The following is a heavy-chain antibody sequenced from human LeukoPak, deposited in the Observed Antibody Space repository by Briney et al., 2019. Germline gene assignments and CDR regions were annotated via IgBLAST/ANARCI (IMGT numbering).Heavy chain of an antibody. CDR1: GFTFSSYA. D-gene: IGHD6-13*01. Sequence: PGGSLRPSCAASGFTFSSYAMSWVRQAPGKGLEWVSAISGSGGSTYYADSVKGRFTISRDNSKNTLYLQMNSLRAEDTAVYYCAKGQVPGIPYYYYYGMDVWGQGTTVTVSS. J-gene: IGHJ6*02. CDR2: ISGSGGST. CDR3: AKGQVPGIPYYYYYGMDV. V-gene: IGHV3-23*01.